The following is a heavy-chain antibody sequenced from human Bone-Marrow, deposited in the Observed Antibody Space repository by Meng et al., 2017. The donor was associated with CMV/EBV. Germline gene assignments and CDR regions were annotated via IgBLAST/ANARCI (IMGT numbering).Heavy chain of an antibody. Sequence: ASVKVSCKASGYTFTGYYMHWVRQAPGQGLEWMGWINPNSGGTNYAQKFQGRATMTRDTSISTAYMELSRLRSDDTAVYYCAREVVVVPADISGFDPWGQGTLVTVSS. J-gene: IGHJ5*02. V-gene: IGHV1-2*02. CDR1: GYTFTGYY. CDR2: INPNSGGT. CDR3: AREVVVVPADISGFDP. D-gene: IGHD2-2*01.